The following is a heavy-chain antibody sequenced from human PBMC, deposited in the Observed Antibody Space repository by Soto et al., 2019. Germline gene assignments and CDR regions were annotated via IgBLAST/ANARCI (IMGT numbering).Heavy chain of an antibody. D-gene: IGHD3-3*01. V-gene: IGHV3-23*03. Sequence: GGSLRLSCTTSGFTFAKYAMSWVRQAPGKGLEWVSRIDSDGSRTNYADSVKGRFTISRDNSKNTLYLQMNSLRAEDTAVYYCARDKRDLRFLEWSYYFDYWGQGTLVTVSS. CDR1: GFTFAKYA. CDR2: IDSDGSRT. CDR3: ARDKRDLRFLEWSYYFDY. J-gene: IGHJ4*02.